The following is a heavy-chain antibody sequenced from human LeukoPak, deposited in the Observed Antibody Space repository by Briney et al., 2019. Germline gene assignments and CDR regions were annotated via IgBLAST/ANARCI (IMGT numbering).Heavy chain of an antibody. CDR2: IYYSGST. Sequence: SETLSLTCTVSGGSISSYYWSWIRQPAGKGLEWIGSIYYSGSTYYNPSLKSRVTISLDTSKNQFSLKLISVTAADTALYYCAREGPHGSGIYYNPLDYWGQGALVIVSS. D-gene: IGHD3-10*01. CDR1: GGSISSYY. CDR3: AREGPHGSGIYYNPLDY. J-gene: IGHJ4*02. V-gene: IGHV4-59*05.